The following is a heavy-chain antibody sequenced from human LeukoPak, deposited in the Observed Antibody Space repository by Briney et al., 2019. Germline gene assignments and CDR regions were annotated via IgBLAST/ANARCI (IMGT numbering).Heavy chain of an antibody. CDR3: ARAKSGGSGSYYTRKVFWFDP. V-gene: IGHV4-34*01. Sequence: SETLSLTCAVYGGSFSGYYWSWIRQPPGKGLEWIGEINHSGSTNYNPSLKSRVTISVDTSKNQFSLKLSSVTAADTAVYYCARAKSGGSGSYYTRKVFWFDPWGQGTLVTVSS. CDR2: INHSGST. J-gene: IGHJ5*02. D-gene: IGHD3-10*01. CDR1: GGSFSGYY.